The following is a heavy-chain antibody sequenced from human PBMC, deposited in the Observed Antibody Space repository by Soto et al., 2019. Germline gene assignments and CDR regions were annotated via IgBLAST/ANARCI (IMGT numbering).Heavy chain of an antibody. CDR3: ARIAAAGTRVDY. CDR2: IYHSGNT. V-gene: IGHV4-4*02. D-gene: IGHD6-13*01. CDR1: GGSISSTNW. J-gene: IGHJ4*02. Sequence: QVQLQESGPGLVKPSGTLSLTCAVSGGSISSTNWWSWVRQPPGKGLEWIGEIYHSGNTNYNPSPXSXXPISVGKSKNQFSLKLSAVTAADTAVYFCARIAAAGTRVDYWGQGTLVTVSS.